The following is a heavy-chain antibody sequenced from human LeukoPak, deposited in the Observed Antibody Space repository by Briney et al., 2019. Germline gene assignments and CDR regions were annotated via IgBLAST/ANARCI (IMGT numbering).Heavy chain of an antibody. D-gene: IGHD5-18*01. V-gene: IGHV4-4*07. CDR1: GGSISNYF. J-gene: IGHJ4*02. CDR2: IYTTGIT. CDR3: ARNALRGYIYGFDY. Sequence: PSETLSLTCTVSGGSISNYFWSWIRQPVGKGLEWIGRIYTTGITNCNPSLESRVTMSVDTSKNQFSLRLNSVTAADTAVYFCARNALRGYIYGFDYWGQGTLVTVSS.